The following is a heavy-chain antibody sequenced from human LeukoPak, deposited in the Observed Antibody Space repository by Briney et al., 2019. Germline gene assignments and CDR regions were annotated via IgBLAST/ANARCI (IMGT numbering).Heavy chain of an antibody. Sequence: SETLSLTCTVSGGSISSSSYYWGWIRQPPGKGLEWIGSIYYSGSTCYNPSLKSRVTISVDTSKNQFSLKLSSVTAADTAVYYCARQGYSSSWYTPYYYYYYGMDVWGQGTTVTVSS. CDR2: IYYSGST. V-gene: IGHV4-39*01. CDR1: GGSISSSSYY. D-gene: IGHD6-13*01. CDR3: ARQGYSSSWYTPYYYYYYGMDV. J-gene: IGHJ6*02.